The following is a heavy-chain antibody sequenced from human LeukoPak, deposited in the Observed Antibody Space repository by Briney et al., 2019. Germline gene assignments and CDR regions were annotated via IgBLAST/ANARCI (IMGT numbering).Heavy chain of an antibody. Sequence: GGSLRLSCAASGFTFDDYGTSWVRQAPGKGLEWVSGINWNGGSTGYADSVKGRFTISRDNAKNSLYLQMNSLRAEDTALYYCARDLGQFLEWLSKPSYFDYWGQGTLVTVSS. D-gene: IGHD3-3*01. CDR2: INWNGGST. CDR3: ARDLGQFLEWLSKPSYFDY. CDR1: GFTFDDYG. J-gene: IGHJ4*02. V-gene: IGHV3-20*04.